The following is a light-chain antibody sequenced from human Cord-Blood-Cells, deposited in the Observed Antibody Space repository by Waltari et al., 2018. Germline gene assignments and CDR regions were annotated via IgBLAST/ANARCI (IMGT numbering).Light chain of an antibody. CDR3: RQALQTPAP. CDR2: LGT. CDR1: QSLLHSNGYNY. Sequence: DLVMTQSPLPLPVTPGEPPSISCTSRQSLLHSNGYNYLDWYLQKPGQSPPLLIYLGTNRDSAVPARFRGSGSGTAFTLKSSRAEAEAVGVYYCRQALQTPAPSGEGTKVEIK. J-gene: IGKJ1*01. V-gene: IGKV2-28*01.